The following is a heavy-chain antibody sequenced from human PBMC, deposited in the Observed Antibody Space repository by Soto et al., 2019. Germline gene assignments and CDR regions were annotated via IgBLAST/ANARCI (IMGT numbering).Heavy chain of an antibody. J-gene: IGHJ2*01. CDR2: INNSSSYT. D-gene: IGHD6-13*01. CDR3: ARTIVAAGGRRYFDL. V-gene: IGHV3-11*05. CDR1: GFTFSDYY. Sequence: QVQLEESGGGLVKPGGSLRLSCAASGFTFSDYYMSWIRQAPGKGLEWISYINNSSSYTNYADSVKGRFTISRDNAKNSLYLQMNSLRAEDTAVYYCARTIVAAGGRRYFDLWGRGTLVTVSS.